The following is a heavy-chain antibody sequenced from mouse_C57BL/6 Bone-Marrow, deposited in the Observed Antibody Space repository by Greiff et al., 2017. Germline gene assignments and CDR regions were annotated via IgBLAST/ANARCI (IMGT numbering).Heavy chain of an antibody. Sequence: EVKLVESGGGLVQPGGSLSLSCAASGFTFTDYYMSWVRQPPGKALEWLGFIRNKANGYTTEYSASVKGRFTISRDNSQSILYLQMNALRAEDSATYYCARPNCDYYAMDYWGQGTSVTVSS. J-gene: IGHJ4*01. CDR2: IRNKANGYTT. CDR3: ARPNCDYYAMDY. CDR1: GFTFTDYY. D-gene: IGHD4-1*01. V-gene: IGHV7-3*01.